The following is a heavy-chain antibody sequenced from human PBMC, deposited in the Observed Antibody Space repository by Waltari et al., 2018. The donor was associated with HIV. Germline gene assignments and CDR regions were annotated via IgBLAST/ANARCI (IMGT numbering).Heavy chain of an antibody. J-gene: IGHJ4*02. CDR2: RTRYPAKT. CDR3: TRGHIWGSYRYFDY. V-gene: IGHV1-18*01. D-gene: IGHD3-16*02. Sequence: QIRLFQSGHEVRKPGDSVTVSCKTSGYTFLNYHVTWVRQSLGQRPEWMGGRTRYPAKTNYPRDSQGRVTLTTDAAASMAYLQLRDLRVDDTAIYFCTRGHIWGSYRYFDYWGPGTRVTVS. CDR1: GYTFLNYH.